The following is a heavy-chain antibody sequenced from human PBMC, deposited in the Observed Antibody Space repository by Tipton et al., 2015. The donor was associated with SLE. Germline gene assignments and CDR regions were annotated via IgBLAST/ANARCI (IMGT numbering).Heavy chain of an antibody. J-gene: IGHJ3*02. D-gene: IGHD3-16*01. CDR2: ISWDGGST. V-gene: IGHV3-43D*03. CDR1: GFTFDDYA. CDR3: AKDMGGHDAFDI. Sequence: SLRLSCAASGFTFDDYAMHWVRQAPGKGLEWVSLISWDGGSTYYADSVKGRFTISRDNSKNSLYLQMNSLRAEDTALYYCAKDMGGHDAFDIWGQGTMAAVPP.